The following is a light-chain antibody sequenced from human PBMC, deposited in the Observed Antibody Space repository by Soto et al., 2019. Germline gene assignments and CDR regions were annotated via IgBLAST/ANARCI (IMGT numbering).Light chain of an antibody. CDR2: AAF. J-gene: IGKJ3*01. CDR3: QQRSHWPFT. V-gene: IGKV3-11*01. CDR1: QSVSSY. Sequence: EIVLTQSPATLSLSPGDRATLSCRASQSVSSYLAWYQQKPGQAPRLLIYAAFNRATGIPARFSGSGSRTDFHLTNSSLEPEDFAVYYCQQRSHWPFTFGPGTKVDF.